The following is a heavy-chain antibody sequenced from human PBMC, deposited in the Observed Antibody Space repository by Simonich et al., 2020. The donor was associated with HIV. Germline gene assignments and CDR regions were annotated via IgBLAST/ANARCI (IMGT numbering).Heavy chain of an antibody. J-gene: IGHJ6*02. CDR2: INHSERP. Sequence: QVQLQQWGAGLLKPSETLSLTCAVYGGSFSGYYWSWIRQPPGKGREWIGEINHSERPNYNPPLKSRVTISLDKSKNQFSLKVNSGTAADTAVYYCATAAASHSGSYGGYYYYGMDVWGQGTTVTVSS. CDR3: ATAAASHSGSYGGYYYYGMDV. V-gene: IGHV4-34*01. D-gene: IGHD1-26*01. CDR1: GGSFSGYY.